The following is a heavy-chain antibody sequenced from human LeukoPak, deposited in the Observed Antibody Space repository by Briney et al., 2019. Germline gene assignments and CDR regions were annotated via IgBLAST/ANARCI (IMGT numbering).Heavy chain of an antibody. Sequence: PGGSLRLSCAASGFTFNSYAMSWVRQAPGKELEWVSTINVSGDNTYYADSVKGRFTISRDNSKSTLYLQVSSLTAEDTAVYYCARESRESKLANYFYDSSGFSNIDYWGQGTLVTVSS. CDR1: GFTFNSYA. V-gene: IGHV3-23*01. D-gene: IGHD3-22*01. CDR2: INVSGDNT. J-gene: IGHJ4*02. CDR3: ARESRESKLANYFYDSSGFSNIDY.